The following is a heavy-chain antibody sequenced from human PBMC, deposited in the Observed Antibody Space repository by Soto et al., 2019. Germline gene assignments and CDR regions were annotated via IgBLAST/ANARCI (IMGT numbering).Heavy chain of an antibody. CDR2: ISWKDDK. CDR3: ANRYGGNCYRWYFDS. D-gene: IGHD5-18*01. J-gene: IGHJ4*02. Sequence: QITLKESGPTLVKPTQPLTLTCTYSGFSLTTSGAGVGWIRQPPGKALEWLALISWKDDKRYNPGLESRLTITQDNSKNQVILTLNNMDPVDTAPSFCANRYGGNCYRWYFDSWGQGTLVTVSS. CDR1: GFSLTTSGAG. V-gene: IGHV2-5*01.